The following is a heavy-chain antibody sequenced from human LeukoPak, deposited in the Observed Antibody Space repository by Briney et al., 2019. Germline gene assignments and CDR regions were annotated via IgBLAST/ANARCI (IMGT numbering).Heavy chain of an antibody. CDR2: IYTSGNT. V-gene: IGHV4-4*09. Sequence: SETLSLTCTVSGGSFNSFFWSWVRQPPGKVLEWIGYIYTSGNTYYSPSLKSRVTISLDTSKNQLSLRLISVTAADTAVYYCARRGTWFDPWGQGTLVTVSS. D-gene: IGHD3-10*01. CDR3: ARRGTWFDP. J-gene: IGHJ5*02. CDR1: GGSFNSFF.